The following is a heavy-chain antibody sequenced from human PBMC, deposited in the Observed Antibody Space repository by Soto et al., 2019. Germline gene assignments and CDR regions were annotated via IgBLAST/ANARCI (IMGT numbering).Heavy chain of an antibody. V-gene: IGHV3-30*18. CDR3: AKDIHYYYDSSGYYSDYYYGMDV. J-gene: IGHJ6*02. D-gene: IGHD3-22*01. CDR1: GFTFSSYG. Sequence: GGSPRLSCAASGFTFSSYGVHWVRQAQGKGLEWVAVISYDGSNKYYADSVKGRFTISRDNSKNTLYLQMNSLRAEDTAVYYCAKDIHYYYDSSGYYSDYYYGMDVWGQGTTVTVSS. CDR2: ISYDGSNK.